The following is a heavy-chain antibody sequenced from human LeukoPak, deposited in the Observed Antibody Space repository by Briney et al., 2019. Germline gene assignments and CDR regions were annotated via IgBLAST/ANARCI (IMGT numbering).Heavy chain of an antibody. Sequence: GGSLRLSCAASGFTFSSYSMSWVRQAPGKGLEWVSYISSSSSTIYYADSVKGRFTISRDNAKNSLYLQMNSLRAEDTAVYYCARDRDSSGYYGFDYWGQGTLVTVSS. J-gene: IGHJ4*02. CDR2: ISSSSSTI. CDR3: ARDRDSSGYYGFDY. V-gene: IGHV3-48*01. D-gene: IGHD3-22*01. CDR1: GFTFSSYS.